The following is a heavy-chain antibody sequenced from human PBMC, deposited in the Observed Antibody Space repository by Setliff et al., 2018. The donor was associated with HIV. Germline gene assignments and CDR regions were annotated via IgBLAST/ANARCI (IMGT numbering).Heavy chain of an antibody. CDR3: TRIGAVSGAIDL. V-gene: IGHV3-53*01. D-gene: IGHD1-26*01. Sequence: GGSLRLSCAASGFIVSSNYMSWVRQAPGKGLEWVSVIYSGGRPYCADSVKGRFTISRDKPKNTLYLQMNSLRDEDTAVYYCTRIGAVSGAIDLWGQGTLVTVSS. CDR1: GFIVSSNY. J-gene: IGHJ5*02. CDR2: IYSGGRP.